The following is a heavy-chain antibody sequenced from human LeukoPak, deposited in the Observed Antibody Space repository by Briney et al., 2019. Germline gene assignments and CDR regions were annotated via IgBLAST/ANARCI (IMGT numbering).Heavy chain of an antibody. CDR1: GGSFSGYY. J-gene: IGHJ4*02. CDR2: INHSGST. Sequence: PSETLSPTCAVYGGSFSGYYWSWIRQPPGKGLEWIGEINHSGSTNYNPSLKSRVTISVDTSKNQFSLKLSSVTAADTAVYYCARGSPDSAAGTSTKDDYWGQGTLVTVSS. D-gene: IGHD6-13*01. V-gene: IGHV4-34*01. CDR3: ARGSPDSAAGTSTKDDY.